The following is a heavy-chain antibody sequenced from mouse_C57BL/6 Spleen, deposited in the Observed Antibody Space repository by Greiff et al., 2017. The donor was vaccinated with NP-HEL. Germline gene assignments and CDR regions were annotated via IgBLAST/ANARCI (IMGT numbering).Heavy chain of an antibody. CDR2: INPYNGDT. V-gene: IGHV1-20*01. D-gene: IGHD1-1*01. J-gene: IGHJ2*01. CDR1: GYSFTGYF. CDR3: ARQVLLRTGYYFDY. Sequence: EVQLQQSGPELVKPGDSVKISCKASGYSFTGYFMNWVMQSHGKSLEWIGRINPYNGDTFYNQKFKGKATLTVDKSSSTAHMELRSLTSEDSAVYYCARQVLLRTGYYFDYWGQGTTLTVSS.